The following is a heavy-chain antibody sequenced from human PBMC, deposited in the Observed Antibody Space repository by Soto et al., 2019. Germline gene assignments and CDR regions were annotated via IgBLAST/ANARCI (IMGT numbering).Heavy chain of an antibody. Sequence: EVQLLESGGGLVQPGGSLRLSCAASGFTFNTYDMSWVRQAPGTGLEWVSSIATTGETTFYADSVRGRFTFSRDNSKNTPFLQMTTLRADDTAIYCCVRHWGGWGHGTLVTVSS. V-gene: IGHV3-23*01. D-gene: IGHD2-21*01. J-gene: IGHJ4*01. CDR2: IATTGETT. CDR1: GFTFNTYD. CDR3: VRHWGG.